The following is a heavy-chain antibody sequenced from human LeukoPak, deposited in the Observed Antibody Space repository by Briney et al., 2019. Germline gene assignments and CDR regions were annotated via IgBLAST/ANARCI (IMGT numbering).Heavy chain of an antibody. V-gene: IGHV3-33*01. Sequence: GGSLRLSCAASGFTFSAYGMHWVRQAPGKGREWVALIWHDGSNENYADSVRGRFTISRDNSKNTLYLQINSPRADDTAVYYCARWSQYSGGGWYELDYWGQGTRVTVSS. CDR2: IWHDGSNE. J-gene: IGHJ4*02. D-gene: IGHD6-19*01. CDR1: GFTFSAYG. CDR3: ARWSQYSGGGWYELDY.